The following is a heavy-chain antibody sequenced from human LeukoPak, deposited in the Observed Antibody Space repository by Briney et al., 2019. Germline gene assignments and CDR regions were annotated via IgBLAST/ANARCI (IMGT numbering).Heavy chain of an antibody. Sequence: PGGSLRLSCAASGFTFSSYAMSWVRQAPGKGLEWVSAISGSGGSTYYADSVKGRFTIPRDNSKNTLYLQMNSLRAEDTAVYYCAKIYYYDSSGYYYRSFYFDYWGQGTRVTVSS. V-gene: IGHV3-23*01. D-gene: IGHD3-22*01. CDR1: GFTFSSYA. J-gene: IGHJ4*02. CDR3: AKIYYYDSSGYYYRSFYFDY. CDR2: ISGSGGST.